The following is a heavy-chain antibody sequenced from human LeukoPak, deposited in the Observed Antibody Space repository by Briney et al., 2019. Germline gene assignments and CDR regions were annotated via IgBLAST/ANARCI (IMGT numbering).Heavy chain of an antibody. Sequence: SETLSLTCTVSGGSISTYYWSWIRQPAGKGLEWIGRIYAGGSTSYNPSLKSRVTMSVETSKNQFSLQLSSVTAADTALYYCVRVHSHTLWYFDLWGRGTLVTVSS. CDR3: VRVHSHTLWYFDL. V-gene: IGHV4-4*07. CDR1: GGSISTYY. J-gene: IGHJ2*01. D-gene: IGHD5-18*01. CDR2: IYAGGST.